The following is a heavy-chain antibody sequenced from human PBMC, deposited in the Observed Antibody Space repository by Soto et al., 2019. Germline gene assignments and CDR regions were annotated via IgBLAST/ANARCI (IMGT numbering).Heavy chain of an antibody. D-gene: IGHD6-6*01. Sequence: QVQLQQWGAGLLKPSETLSLTCSVYGGSFSGYYWSWIRQPPGKGLEWIGEINHSGSTNYNPSLKSRVTISVDTSKNQFSLKLSSVTAADTAVYYCARGSIAARPFDYWGQGTLVTVYS. V-gene: IGHV4-34*01. CDR2: INHSGST. CDR3: ARGSIAARPFDY. CDR1: GGSFSGYY. J-gene: IGHJ4*02.